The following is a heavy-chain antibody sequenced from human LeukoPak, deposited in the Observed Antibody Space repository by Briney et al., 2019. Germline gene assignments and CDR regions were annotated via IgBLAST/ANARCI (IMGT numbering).Heavy chain of an antibody. J-gene: IGHJ6*02. D-gene: IGHD3-10*01. CDR1: GYTFTGYY. CDR3: ARDCCFGFGELRGMDV. Sequence: ASVKVSCKASGYTFTGYYMHWVRQAPGQGLKWMGWINCNSGGTNYGQRFQGRVTMTRDTSISTAYMELSRLTSDDTAVYYCARDCCFGFGELRGMDVWGQGTTVTVSS. V-gene: IGHV1-2*02. CDR2: INCNSGGT.